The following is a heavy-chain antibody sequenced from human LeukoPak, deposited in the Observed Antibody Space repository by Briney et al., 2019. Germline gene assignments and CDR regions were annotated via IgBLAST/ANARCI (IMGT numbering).Heavy chain of an antibody. CDR3: ARVMSVGIAVADPFDY. Sequence: ASVKVSCMASGYTFTSYGISWVRQAPGQGLEWMGWISAYNGNTNYAQKLQGRVTMTTDTSTSTAYMELRSLTSDDTAVYYCARVMSVGIAVADPFDYWGQGTLVTVSS. CDR2: ISAYNGNT. CDR1: GYTFTSYG. D-gene: IGHD6-19*01. J-gene: IGHJ4*02. V-gene: IGHV1-18*01.